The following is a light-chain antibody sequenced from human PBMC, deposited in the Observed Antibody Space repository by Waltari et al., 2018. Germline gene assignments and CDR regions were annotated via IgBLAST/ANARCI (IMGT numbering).Light chain of an antibody. CDR3: QHYVRLPAT. CDR1: QSVSRT. V-gene: IGKV3-20*01. Sequence: EIVLTQSPATLSLSPGERATLSCRASQSVSRTLAWYQQKPGQAPKLLIYGASIRATGIPDRFTGSGSGTDFSLTISSLGPEDFAIYFCQHYVRLPATFGQGTKVEIK. J-gene: IGKJ1*01. CDR2: GAS.